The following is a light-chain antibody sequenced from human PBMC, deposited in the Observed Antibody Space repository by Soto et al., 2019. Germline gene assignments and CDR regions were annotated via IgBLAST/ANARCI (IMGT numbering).Light chain of an antibody. V-gene: IGKV1-5*01. CDR1: QSISTR. CDR2: DAS. CDR3: QQYNSYSALT. J-gene: IGKJ4*01. Sequence: DIQMTQSPSTLSAFVGDRLTITCRASQSISTRLAWYQQKPGKAPKLLIYDASSLESGVPSRFSGSGSGTEFTLTISSLQPDDFATYYCQQYNSYSALTFGGGTKVAI.